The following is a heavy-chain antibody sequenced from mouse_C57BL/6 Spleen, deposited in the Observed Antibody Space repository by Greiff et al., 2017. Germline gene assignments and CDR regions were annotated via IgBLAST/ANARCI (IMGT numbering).Heavy chain of an antibody. CDR3: ARAYYSNYDYYAMDY. D-gene: IGHD2-5*01. CDR2: ISYDGSN. V-gene: IGHV3-6*01. J-gene: IGHJ4*01. Sequence: ESGPGLVKPSQSLSLTCSVTGYSITSGYYWNWIRQFPGNKLEWMGYISYDGSNNYNPSLKNRISITRDTSKNQCFLKLNSVTTEDTATYYCARAYYSNYDYYAMDYWGQGTSVTVSS. CDR1: GYSITSGYY.